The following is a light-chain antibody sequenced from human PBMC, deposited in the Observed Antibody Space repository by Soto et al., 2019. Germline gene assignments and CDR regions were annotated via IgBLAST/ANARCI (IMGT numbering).Light chain of an antibody. CDR1: QSVSSN. J-gene: IGKJ5*01. CDR2: GAS. CDR3: QQYNNWPPLT. V-gene: IGKV3-15*01. Sequence: EIVMTQSPATLSVSPGERATLSCRASQSVSSNLAWYQQKPGQAPRLLIYGASTRATGIPARFSGSGSGTEFPLTISSLQSEDFAVYYCQQYNNWPPLTFGQGTRREIK.